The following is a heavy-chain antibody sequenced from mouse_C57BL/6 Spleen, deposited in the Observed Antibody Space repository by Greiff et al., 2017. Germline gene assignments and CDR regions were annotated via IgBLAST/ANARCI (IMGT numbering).Heavy chain of an antibody. J-gene: IGHJ4*01. CDR3: ARGIYYGPYYAMDY. D-gene: IGHD2-1*01. CDR2: IDPSDSET. V-gene: IGHV1-52*01. Sequence: VQLQQSGAELVRPGSSVKLSCKASGYTFTSYWMHWVKQRPIQGLEWIGNIDPSDSETHYNQKFKDKATLTVDKSSSTAYMQLSSLTSEDSAVYYCARGIYYGPYYAMDYWGQGTSVTVSS. CDR1: GYTFTSYW.